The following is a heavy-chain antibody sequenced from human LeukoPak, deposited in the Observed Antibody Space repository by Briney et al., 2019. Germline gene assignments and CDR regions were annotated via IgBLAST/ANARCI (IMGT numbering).Heavy chain of an antibody. CDR1: GFTFDDYA. D-gene: IGHD5-18*01. V-gene: IGHV3-9*01. Sequence: GGSLRLSCAASGFTFDDYAMHWVRQAPGKGLEWVSGISWNSGSIGYADSVKGRFTISRDNAKNSLYLQMTSLKTEDTAVYYCTRGPIHLWLYYGMDVWGQGTTVIVSS. CDR3: TRGPIHLWLYYGMDV. CDR2: ISWNSGSI. J-gene: IGHJ6*02.